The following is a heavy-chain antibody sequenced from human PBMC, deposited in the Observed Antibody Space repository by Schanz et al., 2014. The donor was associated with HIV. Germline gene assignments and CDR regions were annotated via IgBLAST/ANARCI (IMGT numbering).Heavy chain of an antibody. J-gene: IGHJ4*02. Sequence: QVQLVQSGAEVKKPGASVKVSCKASGYTFTSYDINWVRQATGQGLEWMGWISAYNGNTNYAQKLQGRVTMTTDTSTSTAYMDLRSLRSDDTAVYYCARGAAEMATMTPWRYWGQGTLVTVSA. CDR1: GYTFTSYD. D-gene: IGHD5-12*01. CDR3: ARGAAEMATMTPWRY. V-gene: IGHV1-18*01. CDR2: ISAYNGNT.